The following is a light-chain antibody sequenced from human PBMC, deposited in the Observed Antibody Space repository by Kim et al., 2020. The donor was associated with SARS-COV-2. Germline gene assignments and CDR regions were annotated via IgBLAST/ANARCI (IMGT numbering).Light chain of an antibody. J-gene: IGKJ4*01. CDR1: QNVNHF. Sequence: DIQLTQSPSPLSASVGDKVTITCRASQNVNHFLNWYQQKPGDVPKLLVYGASTLQTGVPSRFRGSGYGTDFSLSINGLQPEDFATYHCQQAYSTPITFGRGTKVDIK. CDR3: QQAYSTPIT. CDR2: GAS. V-gene: IGKV1-39*01.